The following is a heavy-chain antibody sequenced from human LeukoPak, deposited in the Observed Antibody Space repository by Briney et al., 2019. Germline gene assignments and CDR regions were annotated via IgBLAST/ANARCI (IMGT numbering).Heavy chain of an antibody. CDR2: INPNTGDT. J-gene: IGHJ5*02. CDR1: GYTFTAYY. Sequence: ASVKVSCKASGYTFTAYYMHWVRPAPGQGLAWMGWINPNTGDTNSAERFQGRVTMTRDSSISTAYLELSRLTSDDTAVYYCARDMWQQFDWFDPWGQGTLVTVSS. V-gene: IGHV1-2*02. D-gene: IGHD6-13*01. CDR3: ARDMWQQFDWFDP.